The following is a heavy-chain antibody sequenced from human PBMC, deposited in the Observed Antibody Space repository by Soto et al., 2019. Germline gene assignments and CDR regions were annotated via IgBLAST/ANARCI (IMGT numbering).Heavy chain of an antibody. V-gene: IGHV3-23*01. Sequence: GGSLRLSCAASGFTFSSYAMSWVRQAPGKGLEWVSAISGSGGSTYYADSVKGRFTISRDNSKNTLYLQMNSLRAEDTAVYYCAKGNGLIVVVPAARFGDAFAFWGQGTMVTVAS. CDR2: ISGSGGST. CDR3: AKGNGLIVVVPAARFGDAFAF. J-gene: IGHJ3*01. D-gene: IGHD2-2*01. CDR1: GFTFSSYA.